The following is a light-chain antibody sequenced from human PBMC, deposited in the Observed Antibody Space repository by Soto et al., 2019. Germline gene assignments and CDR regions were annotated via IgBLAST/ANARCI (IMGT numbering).Light chain of an antibody. CDR1: QMVLYSSNNKNY. CDR2: WAS. CDR3: QQYYSTPQT. V-gene: IGKV4-1*01. Sequence: DIVMTQSPDSLAVSLCERATINFKSIQMVLYSSNNKNYLAWYQQKPGQPPKLLIHWASTRESGVPDRFSGSGSGTDFTLTISSLQAEDVAVYYCQQYYSTPQTFGQGTKVDIK. J-gene: IGKJ1*01.